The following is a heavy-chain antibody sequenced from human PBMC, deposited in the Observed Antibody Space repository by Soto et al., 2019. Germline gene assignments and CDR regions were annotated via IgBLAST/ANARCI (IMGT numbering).Heavy chain of an antibody. D-gene: IGHD6-19*01. CDR1: GFTFSSYA. V-gene: IGHV3-30-3*01. CDR3: ARTGIAVAGTKVQSWFDP. Sequence: GGSLRLSCAASGFTFSSYAMHWVRQAPGKGLEWVAVISYDGSNKYYADSVKGRFTISRDNSKNTLYLQMNSLRAEDTAVYYCARTGIAVAGTKVQSWFDPWGQGTLVTVSS. CDR2: ISYDGSNK. J-gene: IGHJ5*02.